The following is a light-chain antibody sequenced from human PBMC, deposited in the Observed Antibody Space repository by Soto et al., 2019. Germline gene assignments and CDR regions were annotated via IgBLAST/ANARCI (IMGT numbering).Light chain of an antibody. J-gene: IGKJ5*01. CDR3: QQYNKWPPIT. V-gene: IGKV3-15*01. CDR1: ESISNN. CDR2: GTS. Sequence: EIVMTQSPPTLSVSPGEKATLSCTASESISNNLAWYQQRPGQAPRLLIYGTSTRATGIPARFSGRGSGTEFTLTISSLQSEDFAIYYCQQYNKWPPITFGQGTRLE.